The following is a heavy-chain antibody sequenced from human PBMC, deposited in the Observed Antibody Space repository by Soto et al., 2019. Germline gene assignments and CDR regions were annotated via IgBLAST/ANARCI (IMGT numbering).Heavy chain of an antibody. V-gene: IGHV1-69*04. CDR1: GGTFSSYT. CDR2: IIPILGIA. D-gene: IGHD1-20*01. J-gene: IGHJ5*02. CDR3: AREITAPAYNWFDP. Sequence: SVKVSCKGSGGTFSSYTISWVRQAPGQGLEWMGRIIPILGIANYGQKFQGRVTITADKSTSTAYMELSSLRSEDTAVYYCAREITAPAYNWFDPWGQGPLVTVSS.